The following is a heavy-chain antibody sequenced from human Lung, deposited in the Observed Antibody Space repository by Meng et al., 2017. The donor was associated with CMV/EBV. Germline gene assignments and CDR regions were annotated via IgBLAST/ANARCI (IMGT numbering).Heavy chain of an antibody. CDR1: GGSMSSTNW. J-gene: IGHJ4*02. V-gene: IGHV4-4*02. CDR3: ARADKVRFDY. CDR2: IYHSGST. Sequence: QGRPPDPGPGLVKPSGTLSLTCAVSGGSMSSTNWWSWVRQPPGKGLEWIGEIYHSGSTNYNPSLKSRVSISVDKSKNQFSLKLSSVTAADTAVYYCARADKVRFDYWGQGTLVTVSS.